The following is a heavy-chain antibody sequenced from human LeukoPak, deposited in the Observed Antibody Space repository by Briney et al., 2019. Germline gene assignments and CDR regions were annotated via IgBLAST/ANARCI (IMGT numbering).Heavy chain of an antibody. CDR1: GFTFSNYN. J-gene: IGHJ4*02. Sequence: GGSLRLSCAASGFTFSNYNMNWVRQAPGKGLEWVSYISSRGSYTYYADSVKGRFTISRDNAKNSLYLQMNSLRDEDTAVYYCARWGSFDYWGQGTLVTVSS. CDR3: ARWGSFDY. D-gene: IGHD1-26*01. CDR2: ISSRGSYT. V-gene: IGHV3-21*06.